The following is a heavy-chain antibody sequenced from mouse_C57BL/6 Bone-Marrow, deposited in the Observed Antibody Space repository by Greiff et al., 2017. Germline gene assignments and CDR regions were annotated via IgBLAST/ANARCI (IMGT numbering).Heavy chain of an antibody. CDR3: ARSTSVVARGFAY. D-gene: IGHD1-1*01. CDR1: GYAFSSSW. CDR2: IYPGDGDT. Sequence: VKLQESGPELVKPGASVKISCKASGYAFSSSWMNWVKQRPGKGLEWIGRIYPGDGDTNYNGKFKGKATLTADKSSSTAYMHLSSLTSEDSAVYCGARSTSVVARGFAYWGQGTLVTVSA. V-gene: IGHV1-82*01. J-gene: IGHJ3*01.